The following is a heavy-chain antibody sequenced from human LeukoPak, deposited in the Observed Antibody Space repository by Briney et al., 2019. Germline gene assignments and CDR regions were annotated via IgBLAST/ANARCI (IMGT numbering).Heavy chain of an antibody. CDR2: IYYSGST. V-gene: IGHV4-59*01. Sequence: SETLSLTCTGSGGSISSYYWSWIRQPPGKGLEWIGYIYYSGSTNYNPSLKSRVTISVDTSKNQFSLKLSSVTAADTAVYYCARGIPTLDYWGQGTLVTVSS. CDR1: GGSISSYY. D-gene: IGHD2-15*01. J-gene: IGHJ4*02. CDR3: ARGIPTLDY.